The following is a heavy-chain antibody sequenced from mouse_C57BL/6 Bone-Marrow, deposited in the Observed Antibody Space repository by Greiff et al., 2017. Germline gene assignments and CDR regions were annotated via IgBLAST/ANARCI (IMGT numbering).Heavy chain of an antibody. J-gene: IGHJ1*03. CDR2: IYPGSGST. CDR3: ARPCYSNYWYFDV. D-gene: IGHD2-5*01. CDR1: GYTFTSYW. Sequence: VQLQQSGAELVKPGASVKMSCKASGYTFTSYWITWVKQRPGQGLEWIGDIYPGSGSTNYNEKFKSKATLTVDTSSSTAYMQLSNLTSEDSAVYYCARPCYSNYWYFDVWGTGSTVTVSS. V-gene: IGHV1-55*01.